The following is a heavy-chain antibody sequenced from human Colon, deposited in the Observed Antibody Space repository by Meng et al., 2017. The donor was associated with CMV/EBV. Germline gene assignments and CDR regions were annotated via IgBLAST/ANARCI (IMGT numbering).Heavy chain of an antibody. CDR3: ASGYCSSDSCYTGEDWFDP. Sequence: SETLSLTCTVSGGSVTSSRYYWAWIRQPPGKGLEWIGTIFYSGGTYYNPSLKSRVTMSLDRSKNQFSLKLRSVTAADTAIYYCASGYCSSDSCYTGEDWFDPWGQGTLVTVSS. J-gene: IGHJ5*02. D-gene: IGHD2-2*02. CDR1: GGSVTSSRYY. V-gene: IGHV4-39*07. CDR2: IFYSGGT.